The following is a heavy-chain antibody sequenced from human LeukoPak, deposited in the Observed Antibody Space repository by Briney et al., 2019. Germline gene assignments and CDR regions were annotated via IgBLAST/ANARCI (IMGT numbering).Heavy chain of an antibody. J-gene: IGHJ4*02. D-gene: IGHD3-22*01. V-gene: IGHV3-33*01. Sequence: GGSLRLSCAASGFTFSSYGMHWVRQAPGKGLEWVAVIWYDGSNKYYADSVKGRFTISRENSKNTLYLQMNSLRAADTVVYYCARDRPPYYYDSSGYLPLGYWGQGTLVTVSS. CDR1: GFTFSSYG. CDR2: IWYDGSNK. CDR3: ARDRPPYYYDSSGYLPLGY.